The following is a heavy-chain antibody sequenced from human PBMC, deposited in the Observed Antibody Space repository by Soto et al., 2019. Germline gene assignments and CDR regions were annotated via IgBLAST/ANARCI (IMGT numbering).Heavy chain of an antibody. Sequence: QVQVQQWGAGLLKFSETLSLTCAVTGGSFSGWHWNWIRQPPGKGLEWIGEASHTGGTNYNPSLESRVTISVDRSRNQLSLKLTSVSAADTAVYYCARSRNLDVWGPGTKVIVS. CDR1: GGSFSGWH. CDR2: ASHTGGT. V-gene: IGHV4-34*01. CDR3: ARSRNLDV. D-gene: IGHD1-1*01. J-gene: IGHJ6*02.